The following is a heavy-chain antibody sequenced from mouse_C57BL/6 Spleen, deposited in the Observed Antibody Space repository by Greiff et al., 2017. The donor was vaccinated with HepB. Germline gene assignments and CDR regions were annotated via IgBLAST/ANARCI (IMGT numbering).Heavy chain of an antibody. D-gene: IGHD2-3*01. CDR1: GYTFTSYW. Sequence: QVQLQQPGAELVKPGASVKLSCKASGYTFTSYWMHWVKQRPGQGLEWIGMIHPNSGSTNYNEKFKSKATLTVDKSSSTAYMQLSSLTSEDSAVYYWASNGLLPYFDVWGTGTTVTVSS. CDR2: IHPNSGST. V-gene: IGHV1-64*01. J-gene: IGHJ1*03. CDR3: ASNGLLPYFDV.